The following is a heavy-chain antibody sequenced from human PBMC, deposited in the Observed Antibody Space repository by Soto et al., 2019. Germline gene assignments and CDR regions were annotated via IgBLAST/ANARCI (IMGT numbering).Heavy chain of an antibody. D-gene: IGHD3-22*01. CDR1: GGSISSGDYY. Sequence: QVQLQESGPGLVKPSQTLSLTCTVSGGSISSGDYYWSWIRQPPGKGLEWIGYIYYSGSTYYNPSLKSRVTISVDTSKNQFFLKLSSVTAADTAVYYCAREFGSSGYYYYYYGMDVWGQGTTVTVSS. J-gene: IGHJ6*02. V-gene: IGHV4-30-4*01. CDR2: IYYSGST. CDR3: AREFGSSGYYYYYYGMDV.